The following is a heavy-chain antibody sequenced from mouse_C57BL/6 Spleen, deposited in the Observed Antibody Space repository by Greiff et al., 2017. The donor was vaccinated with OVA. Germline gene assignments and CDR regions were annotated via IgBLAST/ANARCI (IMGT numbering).Heavy chain of an antibody. CDR1: GGACNTYA. D-gene: IGHD2-4*01. J-gene: IGHJ4*01. CDR2: IRSKSSNYAR. V-gene: IGHV10-3*01. CDR3: LSDDYGTPYYAMDY. Sequence: VQLKESGGGLAQPKGSLTLSCADCGGACNTYAMHWVRQAPGKGLEWVARIRSKSSNYARYYDDSGKDRFTISRDDSQSILYLQMNNLKTEDRAMYYCLSDDYGTPYYAMDYWGQGTSVTVSS.